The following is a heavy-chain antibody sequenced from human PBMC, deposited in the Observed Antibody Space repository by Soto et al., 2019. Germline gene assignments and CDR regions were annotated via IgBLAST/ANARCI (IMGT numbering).Heavy chain of an antibody. V-gene: IGHV1-2*04. CDR2: INPNSGGT. Sequence: QVQLVQSGAEVKKPGASVKVSCKASGYTFTGYDLPSVRQAPGKGLEWMGWINPNSGGTNYARKFQGWVTMTRDTSFSTAYMALSILRSDDTAMYYCASDVGSSWYGSYYDYGLDVWGHGTTVTVAS. CDR3: ASDVGSSWYGSYYDYGLDV. CDR1: GYTFTGYD. J-gene: IGHJ6*02. D-gene: IGHD6-13*01.